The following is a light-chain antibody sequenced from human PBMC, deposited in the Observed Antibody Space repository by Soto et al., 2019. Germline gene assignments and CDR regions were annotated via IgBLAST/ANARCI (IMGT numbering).Light chain of an antibody. V-gene: IGKV1-12*01. CDR3: QQTDSFPYT. Sequence: DNHMPQSPSSVSASVGYRVTITCRASQCITSWLVWYQQKPGKAPKLLIYSASSLQSGVPSMFSGSGSGTDVSLTIRSLQPEDFATDYCQQTDSFPYTFGRGTKVESK. J-gene: IGKJ2*01. CDR1: QCITSW. CDR2: SAS.